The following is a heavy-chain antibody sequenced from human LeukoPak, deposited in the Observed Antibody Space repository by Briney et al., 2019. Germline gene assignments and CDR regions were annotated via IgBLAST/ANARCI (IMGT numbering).Heavy chain of an antibody. D-gene: IGHD6-13*01. Sequence: PSETLSLTCTVSGGSISSNSYYWVWIRQPPGKGLEWIGSIYYSGSTYYNPSLKSRVTISVDTSKNQFSLKLSSVTAADTAVYYYAIMTPYSRGTDYWGQGTLVTVSS. CDR1: GGSISSNSYY. CDR3: AIMTPYSRGTDY. CDR2: IYYSGST. J-gene: IGHJ4*02. V-gene: IGHV4-39*01.